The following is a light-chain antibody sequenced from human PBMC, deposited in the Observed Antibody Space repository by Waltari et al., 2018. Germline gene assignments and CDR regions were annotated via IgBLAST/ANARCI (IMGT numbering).Light chain of an antibody. CDR1: KMGSYS. Sequence: SYLLTQPPSVSVAPGQTASIPCGGNKMGSYSSHWYQQKPGPAPVFVVYDDSNRPSGIPERFSGSNSGNTATLIISTVEAGDEADYSCQVWDSTNDHPVFGGGTKLTV. CDR3: QVWDSTNDHPV. CDR2: DDS. V-gene: IGLV3-21*02. J-gene: IGLJ2*01.